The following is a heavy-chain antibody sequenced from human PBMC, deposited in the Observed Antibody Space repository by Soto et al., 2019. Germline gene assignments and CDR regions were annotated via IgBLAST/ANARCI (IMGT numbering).Heavy chain of an antibody. CDR3: VSLFWSGYNWFDP. CDR1: GASISNSDNY. V-gene: IGHV4-30-4*01. J-gene: IGHJ5*02. Sequence: QVQLQESGPGLVKPSQTLSLTCTVSGASISNSDNYWSWIRQPPGKGLEWIGYIYYSGSTYYNPSLKSRVTMSVDTSKNQFSLKLSSVTAADTAVYYCVSLFWSGYNWFDPWGQGILVTVSS. D-gene: IGHD3-3*01. CDR2: IYYSGST.